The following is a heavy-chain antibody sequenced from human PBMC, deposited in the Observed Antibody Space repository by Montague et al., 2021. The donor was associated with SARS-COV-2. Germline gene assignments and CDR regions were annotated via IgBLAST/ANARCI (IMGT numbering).Heavy chain of an antibody. J-gene: IGHJ4*02. CDR1: GGSISSSSYY. D-gene: IGHD5-24*01. V-gene: IGHV4-39*01. CDR2: IYYSGST. Sequence: SETLSLTCTVPGGSISSSSYYWGWIRQPPGKGLEWIGSIYYSGSTYYNPSLKSRVTISVDTSKNQFSLKLSSVTAADTAVYYCARGEEEMATIVDEYFDYWGQGTLVTVSS. CDR3: ARGEEEMATIVDEYFDY.